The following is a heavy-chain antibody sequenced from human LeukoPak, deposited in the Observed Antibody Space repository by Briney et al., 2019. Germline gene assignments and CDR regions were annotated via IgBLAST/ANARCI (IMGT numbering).Heavy chain of an antibody. CDR3: ARGRGSGHKENWFDP. Sequence: ASVKVSCKASGYAFTTYDINWVRQATGQGPEWMGWMNPNSGNTGYTQNFQGRVTMTRNTSISTAYMELSSLKSEDTAVNYCARGRGSGHKENWFDPWGQGTLVTVSS. CDR2: MNPNSGNT. V-gene: IGHV1-8*01. CDR1: GYAFTTYD. D-gene: IGHD6-19*01. J-gene: IGHJ5*02.